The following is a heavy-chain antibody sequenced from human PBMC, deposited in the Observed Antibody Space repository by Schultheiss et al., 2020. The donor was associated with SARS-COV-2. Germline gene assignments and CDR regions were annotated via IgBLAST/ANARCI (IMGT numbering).Heavy chain of an antibody. J-gene: IGHJ4*02. Sequence: GGSLRLSCAASGFTFDDYAMHWVRQAPGKGLEWVSGISWNSGSIGYADSVKGLFTISRDNAKNSLYLQMNSLRAEDTALYYCAKDIAAAGTGFDYWGQGTLVTVSS. CDR1: GFTFDDYA. CDR2: ISWNSGSI. D-gene: IGHD6-13*01. CDR3: AKDIAAAGTGFDY. V-gene: IGHV3-9*01.